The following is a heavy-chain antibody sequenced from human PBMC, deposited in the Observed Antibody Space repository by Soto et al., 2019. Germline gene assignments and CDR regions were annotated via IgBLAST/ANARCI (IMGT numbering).Heavy chain of an antibody. CDR1: GFTFSSYS. D-gene: IGHD3-22*01. J-gene: IGHJ6*02. Sequence: EVQLVESGGGLVKPGGSLRLSCAASGFTFSSYSMNWVRQAPGKGLEWVSSISSSSSYIYYADSVKGRFTISRDNDNKTPQQQLISRRAEENTVYYCARGVVYYDPSYYYGMDVWGQGTTVTVSS. V-gene: IGHV3-21*01. CDR2: ISSSSSYI. CDR3: ARGVVYYDPSYYYGMDV.